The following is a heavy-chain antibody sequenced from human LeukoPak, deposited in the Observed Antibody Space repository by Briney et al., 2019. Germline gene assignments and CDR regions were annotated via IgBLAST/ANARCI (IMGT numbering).Heavy chain of an antibody. D-gene: IGHD6-13*01. CDR1: GFTFSSYW. V-gene: IGHV3-7*01. J-gene: IGHJ3*02. CDR3: ASLGGSSWPEDAFDI. Sequence: GGSLRLSCAASGFTFSSYWMSWVRQAPGKGLEWVANIKQDGSEKYYVDSVKGRFTISRDNAKNSLYLQMNSLRAEDTAVYYCASLGGSSWPEDAFDIWGQGTMVTVSS. CDR2: IKQDGSEK.